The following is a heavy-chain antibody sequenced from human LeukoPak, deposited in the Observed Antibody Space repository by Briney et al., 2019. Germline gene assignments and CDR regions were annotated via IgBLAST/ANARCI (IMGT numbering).Heavy chain of an antibody. CDR3: ARAYTSSHDAFDI. CDR1: GYTLTELS. Sequence: ASVKVSCKVSGYTLTELSMHWVRQAPGIGLEWMGGFDPEDGETIYAQKFQGRVTMTRGTSTSTVYMELSSLRSEDTAFYYCARAYTSSHDAFDIWGQGTLVTVSS. J-gene: IGHJ3*02. V-gene: IGHV1-24*01. CDR2: FDPEDGET. D-gene: IGHD6-13*01.